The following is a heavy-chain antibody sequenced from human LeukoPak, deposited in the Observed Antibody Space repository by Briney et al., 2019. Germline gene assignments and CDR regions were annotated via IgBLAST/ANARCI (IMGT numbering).Heavy chain of an antibody. D-gene: IGHD6-13*01. CDR2: ISTSRNYI. V-gene: IGHV3-21*01. CDR1: GFTFSTYN. CDR3: ARDPLSSSWLDY. Sequence: PGGSLRLSCAASGFTFSTYNMNWVRQAPGKGLEWVSSISTSRNYISYADSVKGRFTISRDNAKNSLYLQMNSLRAEDTAVYYCARDPLSSSWLDYWGQGTLITVSS. J-gene: IGHJ4*02.